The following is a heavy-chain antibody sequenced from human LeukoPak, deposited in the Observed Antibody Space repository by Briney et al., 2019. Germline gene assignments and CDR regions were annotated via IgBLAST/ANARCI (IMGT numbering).Heavy chain of an antibody. CDR2: IIPIFGTA. V-gene: IGHV1-69*13. D-gene: IGHD2-15*01. J-gene: IGHJ5*02. CDR1: GGTFSSYA. CDR3: ARACSGGSCNWFDP. Sequence: ASVKVSCKASGGTFSSYAISWVRQAPGQGLEWMGGIIPIFGTANYAQKFQGRVTITADESTSTAYMELSSLRSEDTAVYYCARACSGGSCNWFDPWGQGTLVTVSS.